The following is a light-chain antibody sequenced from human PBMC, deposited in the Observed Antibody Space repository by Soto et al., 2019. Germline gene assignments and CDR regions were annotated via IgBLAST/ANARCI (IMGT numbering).Light chain of an antibody. CDR2: DAS. CDR1: QSVSSY. CDR3: QQRSNWPPWT. V-gene: IGKV3-11*01. J-gene: IGKJ1*01. Sequence: EIVLTQSPATLSLSPGERATLSCRASQSVSSYLAWYQQKPGQAPRLLIYDASNGATGIPARFSGSGSGTDFTLIISSLEPEDFAVYYCQQRSNWPPWTFGQGTKVEIK.